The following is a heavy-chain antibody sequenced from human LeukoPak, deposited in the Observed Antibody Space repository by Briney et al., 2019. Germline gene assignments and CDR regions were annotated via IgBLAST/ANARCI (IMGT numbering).Heavy chain of an antibody. J-gene: IGHJ3*02. D-gene: IGHD2-2*01. CDR2: INPNSGGT. V-gene: IGHV1-2*02. CDR1: GYTFTGYY. Sequence: GASVKVPCKASGYTFTGYYMHWVRQAPGQGLEWMGWINPNSGGTNYAQKFQGRVTMTRDTSISTAYMELSRLRSDDTAVYYCARALLRGVVVVPAAPTSDAFDIWGQGTMVTVSS. CDR3: ARALLRGVVVVPAAPTSDAFDI.